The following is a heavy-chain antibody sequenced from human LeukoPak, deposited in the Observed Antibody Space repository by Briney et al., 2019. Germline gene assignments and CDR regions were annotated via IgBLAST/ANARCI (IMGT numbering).Heavy chain of an antibody. CDR3: ARGRYSSSWYRYKNWFDP. J-gene: IGHJ5*02. V-gene: IGHV4-34*01. CDR2: INHSGST. D-gene: IGHD6-13*01. Sequence: PSETLSPTCAVYGGSFSGYYWSWIRQPPGKGLEWIGEINHSGSTNYYPSLKSRVTISVDTSKNQFSLKLSSVTAADTAVYYCARGRYSSSWYRYKNWFDPWGQGTLVTVSS. CDR1: GGSFSGYY.